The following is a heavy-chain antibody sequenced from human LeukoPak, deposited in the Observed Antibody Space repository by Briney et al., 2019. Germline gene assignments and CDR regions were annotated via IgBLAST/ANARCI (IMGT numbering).Heavy chain of an antibody. CDR2: MNPNSGNT. D-gene: IGHD2-8*01. J-gene: IGHJ6*03. CDR1: GYTFTGYY. CDR3: ARGPNYLYYYYYMDV. Sequence: GASVKVSCKASGYTFTGYYMHWVRQAIGQGLEWMGWMNPNSGNTGYAQKFQGRVTITRNTSISTAYMELSSLRSEDTAVYYCARGPNYLYYYYYMDVWGKGTTVTVSS. V-gene: IGHV1-8*03.